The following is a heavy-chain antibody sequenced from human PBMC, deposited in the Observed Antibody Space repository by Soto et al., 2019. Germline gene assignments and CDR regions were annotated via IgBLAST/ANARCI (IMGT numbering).Heavy chain of an antibody. Sequence: QVQLVQSGAEVKKPGASVKVSCKASGYTFTSYDINWVRQATGQGLEWMGWMNPNSGNTGYAQKFQDRVTMTRNTSISTAYMELSSLRSEDTAVYYCARGNTVAGANWFDPWGQGTLVTVSS. V-gene: IGHV1-8*01. CDR3: ARGNTVAGANWFDP. D-gene: IGHD6-19*01. CDR2: MNPNSGNT. J-gene: IGHJ5*02. CDR1: GYTFTSYD.